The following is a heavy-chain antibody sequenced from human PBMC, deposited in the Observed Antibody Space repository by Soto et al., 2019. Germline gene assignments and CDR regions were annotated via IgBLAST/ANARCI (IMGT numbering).Heavy chain of an antibody. CDR1: GYTFTSYA. CDR2: INAGNGNT. D-gene: IGHD3-9*01. V-gene: IGHV1-3*01. Sequence: GASVKVSCKAPGYTFTSYAMHWVRQAPGQRLEWMGWINAGNGNTNYSQKFQGRVTITRDTSASTAYMELSSLRSEDTAVYYCARNYDILTGYFDYWGQGTPVNVSS. J-gene: IGHJ4*02. CDR3: ARNYDILTGYFDY.